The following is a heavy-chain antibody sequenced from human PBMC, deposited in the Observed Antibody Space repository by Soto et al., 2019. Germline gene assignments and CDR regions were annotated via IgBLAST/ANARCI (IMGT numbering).Heavy chain of an antibody. V-gene: IGHV3-23*01. J-gene: IGHJ4*02. CDR1: GFTFSSYA. CDR3: AKGVSSSAWSASDN. Sequence: EVQLLESGGGLVQPGGSLRLSCAASGFTFSSYAMTWVRQAPGKGLEWVSVISDSDNVTYYADSVKGRFTISRDNSKNTLYLQFNSLRAEDTAVYYCAKGVSSSAWSASDNWGQGTLVTVSS. CDR2: ISDSDNVT. D-gene: IGHD6-19*01.